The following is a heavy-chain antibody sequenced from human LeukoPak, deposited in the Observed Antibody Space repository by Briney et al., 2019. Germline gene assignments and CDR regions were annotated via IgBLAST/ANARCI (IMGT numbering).Heavy chain of an antibody. V-gene: IGHV3-48*04. D-gene: IGHD3-10*01. CDR3: ARRYGSGSSPIDC. CDR1: GFPFINYN. Sequence: GGSLRLSCAASGFPFINYNMHWVRQAPGKGLEWVSYISTGSHIIYYADSVKGRFTISRDNAENLLFLQMNSLRAEDTAVYYCARRYGSGSSPIDCWGQGTLVTVSS. J-gene: IGHJ4*02. CDR2: ISTGSHII.